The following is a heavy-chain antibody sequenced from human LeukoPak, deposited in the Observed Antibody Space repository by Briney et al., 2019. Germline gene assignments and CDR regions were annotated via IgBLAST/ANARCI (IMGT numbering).Heavy chain of an antibody. D-gene: IGHD6-19*01. Sequence: SETLSLTCTVSGGSISSYYWSWIRQPPGKGLEWIGYIYYSGSTNYNPSLKSRVTISVDTSKNQFSLKLSSVTAADTAVYYCARARGSSGWTSYWYFDLWGRGTLVTVSS. CDR3: ARARGSSGWTSYWYFDL. CDR2: IYYSGST. J-gene: IGHJ2*01. V-gene: IGHV4-59*01. CDR1: GGSISSYY.